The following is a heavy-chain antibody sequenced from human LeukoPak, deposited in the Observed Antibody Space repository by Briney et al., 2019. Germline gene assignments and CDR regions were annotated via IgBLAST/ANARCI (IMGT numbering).Heavy chain of an antibody. J-gene: IGHJ4*02. D-gene: IGHD3-22*01. V-gene: IGHV3-23*01. CDR1: GFTFSSYA. Sequence: GGSLRLSCAASGFTFSSYAMSWVRQAPGKGLEWVSAISGSGGSTYYADSVKGRFTISRDNSKNTLYLQMNSLRAEDTAVYYCAKGGDSSGYYLCYFDYWGQGTLVTVSS. CDR3: AKGGDSSGYYLCYFDY. CDR2: ISGSGGST.